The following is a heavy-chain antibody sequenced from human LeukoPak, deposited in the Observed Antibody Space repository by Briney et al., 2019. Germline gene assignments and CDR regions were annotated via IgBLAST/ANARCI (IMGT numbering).Heavy chain of an antibody. Sequence: GASVKVSCKASGYTFTSYDINWVRQATGQGLEWMGWMNPNSGNTGYAQKLQGRVTMTRNTSISTAYMELSSLRSEDTAVYYCARVYYDILTGYSQYYYFDYWGQGTLVTVSS. D-gene: IGHD3-9*01. CDR1: GYTFTSYD. CDR3: ARVYYDILTGYSQYYYFDY. CDR2: MNPNSGNT. V-gene: IGHV1-8*01. J-gene: IGHJ4*02.